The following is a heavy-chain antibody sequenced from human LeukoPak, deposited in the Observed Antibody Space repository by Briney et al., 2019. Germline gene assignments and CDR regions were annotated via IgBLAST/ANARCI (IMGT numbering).Heavy chain of an antibody. J-gene: IGHJ3*02. D-gene: IGHD3-3*01. V-gene: IGHV4-59*01. CDR2: IYYSGST. CDR3: ARESDEYYDFSQPASDI. CDR1: GDSISSYY. Sequence: SETLSLTCTVSGDSISSYYWSWIRQPPGKGLEWIGYIYYSGSTNYNPSLKSRVTISVDTSKNQFSLKLSSVTAADTAVYYCARESDEYYDFSQPASDIWGQGTMVTVSS.